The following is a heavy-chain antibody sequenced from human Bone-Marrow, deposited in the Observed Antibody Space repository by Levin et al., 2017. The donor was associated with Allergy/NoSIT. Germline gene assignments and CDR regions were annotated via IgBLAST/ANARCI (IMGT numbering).Heavy chain of an antibody. CDR3: AKGAVRFLEWSYYYYGMDV. CDR2: ISYDGSNK. D-gene: IGHD3-3*01. J-gene: IGHJ6*02. CDR1: GFTFSSYG. Sequence: SCAASGFTFSSYGMHWVRQAPGKGLEWVAVISYDGSNKYYADSVKGRFTISSDNSKNTLYLQMNSLRAEDTAVYYCAKGAVRFLEWSYYYYGMDVWGQGTTVTVSS. V-gene: IGHV3-30*18.